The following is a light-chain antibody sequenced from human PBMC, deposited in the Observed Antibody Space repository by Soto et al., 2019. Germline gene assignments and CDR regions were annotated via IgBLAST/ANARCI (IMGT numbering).Light chain of an antibody. V-gene: IGLV2-14*01. CDR3: SSYTSSSTWV. CDR2: EVS. Sequence: QSALTQPASVSGSPGQSITISCTGTSSDVGGYNYVSWYQQHPGKAPKLMIYEVSNRPSGVSNRFSGSKSGNTASLTFSGLQAEDEAAYYCSSYTSSSTWVFGGGTKLTVL. J-gene: IGLJ3*02. CDR1: SSDVGGYNY.